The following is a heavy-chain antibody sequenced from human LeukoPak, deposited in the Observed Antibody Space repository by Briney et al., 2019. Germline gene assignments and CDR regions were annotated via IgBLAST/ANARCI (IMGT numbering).Heavy chain of an antibody. CDR3: ARDWSPSWFDP. Sequence: SGGSLRLSCVASGFIFSDYYMSWIRQAPGKGLEWISYISASSGYTKYADSVKGRFTISRDNAKNSLYLEMNSLRAEDTAVYYCARDWSPSWFDPWGQGTLVTVSS. CDR1: GFIFSDYY. V-gene: IGHV3-11*06. CDR2: ISASSGYT. J-gene: IGHJ5*02.